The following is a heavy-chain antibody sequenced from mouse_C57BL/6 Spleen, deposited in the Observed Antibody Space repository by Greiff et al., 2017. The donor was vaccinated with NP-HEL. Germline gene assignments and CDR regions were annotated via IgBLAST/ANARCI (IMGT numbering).Heavy chain of an antibody. CDR2: ISDGGSYT. V-gene: IGHV5-4*01. J-gene: IGHJ4*01. CDR3: AREYSNYELGAMDY. D-gene: IGHD2-5*01. CDR1: GFTFSSYA. Sequence: EVQVVESGGGLVKPGGSLKLSCAASGFTFSSYAMSWVRQTPEKRLEWVATISDGGSYTYYPDNVKGRFTISRDNAKNNLYLQMSHLKSEDTAMYYCAREYSNYELGAMDYWGQGTSVTVSS.